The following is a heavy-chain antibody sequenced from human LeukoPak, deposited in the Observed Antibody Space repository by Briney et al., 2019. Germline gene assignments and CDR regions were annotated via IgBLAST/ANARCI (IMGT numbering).Heavy chain of an antibody. CDR3: AQDIAWGAFEH. J-gene: IGHJ4*02. D-gene: IGHD7-27*01. CDR2: ISWNSGSI. V-gene: IGHV3-9*01. CDR1: GFTFDDYA. Sequence: QPGRSLRLSCAASGFTFDDYAMHWVRQAPGKGLEWVSGISWNSGSIGYADSVKGRFTISRDNSKNTLYLQMNSLRADDTAVYYCAQDIAWGAFEHWGQGTLVTVSS.